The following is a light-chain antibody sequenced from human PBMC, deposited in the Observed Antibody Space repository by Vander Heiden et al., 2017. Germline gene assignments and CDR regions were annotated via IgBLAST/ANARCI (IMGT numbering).Light chain of an antibody. CDR1: QGINTF. CDR3: QQYDTFPIT. V-gene: IGKV1-16*01. J-gene: IGKJ5*01. CDR2: GAS. Sequence: DIQMPQSPSSLSASVGDRVTFTCRASQGINTFLGWFQQKPGKAPKSLIYGASTLQSGVPSRFSGSGSGTYFTLTISSLQPEDFATYYCQQYDTFPITFGQGTRLEIK.